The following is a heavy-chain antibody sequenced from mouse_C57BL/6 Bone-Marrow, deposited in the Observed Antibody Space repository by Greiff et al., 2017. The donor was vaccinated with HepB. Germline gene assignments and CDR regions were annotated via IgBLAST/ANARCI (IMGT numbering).Heavy chain of an antibody. J-gene: IGHJ3*01. CDR3: ARGYYGSSYKFAY. Sequence: QVQLQQSGAELVMPGASVKLSCKASGYTFTSYWMHWVKQRPGQGLEWIGEIDPSDSYTNYNQKFKGKSTLTVDKSSSTAYMQLSSLTSEDSAVYYCARGYYGSSYKFAYWGQGTLVTVSA. CDR1: GYTFTSYW. D-gene: IGHD1-1*01. CDR2: IDPSDSYT. V-gene: IGHV1-69*01.